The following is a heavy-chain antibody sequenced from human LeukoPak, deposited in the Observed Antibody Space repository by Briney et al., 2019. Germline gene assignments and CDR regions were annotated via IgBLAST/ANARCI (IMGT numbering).Heavy chain of an antibody. J-gene: IGHJ4*02. CDR1: GFTFSSYA. V-gene: IGHV3-30-3*01. CDR2: ISYDGSNK. D-gene: IGHD3-16*01. Sequence: PGGSLRLSCAASGFTFSSYAMHWVRQAPGKGLEWVAVISYDGSNKYYADSVKGRFTISRDNSKNTLYLQMNSLRAEDTAVYYCASGGTDGRPFDYWGQGTLVTVSS. CDR3: ASGGTDGRPFDY.